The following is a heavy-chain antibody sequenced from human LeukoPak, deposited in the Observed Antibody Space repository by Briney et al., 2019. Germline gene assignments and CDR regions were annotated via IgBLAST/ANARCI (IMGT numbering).Heavy chain of an antibody. CDR3: ARVVNGDYGENWFDP. J-gene: IGHJ5*02. CDR2: INEGGNVK. Sequence: GGSLRLSCAASGFTFSAYWMTWVRQAPGKGLEGVAHINEGGNVKFYVDSVKGRFTISRDNDKNSVYLQMNSLRAEDTAVYYCARVVNGDYGENWFDPWGQGTLVTVSS. CDR1: GFTFSAYW. V-gene: IGHV3-7*01. D-gene: IGHD4-17*01.